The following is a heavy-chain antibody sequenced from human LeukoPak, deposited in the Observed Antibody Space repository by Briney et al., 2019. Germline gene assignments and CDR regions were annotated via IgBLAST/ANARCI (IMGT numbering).Heavy chain of an antibody. Sequence: PGGSLRLSCAASGFTFSSYAMSWVRQAPGKGLEWVSAISGSGGKTYYADSVEGRFTVSRDNSKNTLYLQMNSLRAEDTAVYYCAKETSGHNWFDPWGQGTLVTVSS. CDR1: GFTFSSYA. CDR3: AKETSGHNWFDP. D-gene: IGHD6-25*01. J-gene: IGHJ5*02. V-gene: IGHV3-23*01. CDR2: ISGSGGKT.